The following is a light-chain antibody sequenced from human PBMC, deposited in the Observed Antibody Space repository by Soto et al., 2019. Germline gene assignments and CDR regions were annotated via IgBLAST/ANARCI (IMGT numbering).Light chain of an antibody. Sequence: EIVLTQSPGTLSFSPGERAALSCRASQSFGSSYLAWYQQKPGQAPRLLIYAASSRATGIPDRFSGSGSGTDFTLTINRLEPEDFAVYYCQQYGDSWTFGQGTKVEIK. J-gene: IGKJ1*01. CDR1: QSFGSSY. CDR2: AAS. CDR3: QQYGDSWT. V-gene: IGKV3-20*01.